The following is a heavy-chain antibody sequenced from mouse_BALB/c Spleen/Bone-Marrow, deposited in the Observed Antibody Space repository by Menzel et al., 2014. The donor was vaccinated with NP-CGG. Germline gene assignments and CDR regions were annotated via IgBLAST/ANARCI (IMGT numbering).Heavy chain of an antibody. V-gene: IGHV2-5-1*01. D-gene: IGHD2-3*01. CDR1: GFSLISYG. Sequence: QVQLQQSGPSLVQPSQSLSITCTVSGFSLISYGVHWVRQSPGKGLEWLGVIWRGGSTDYNAAFMPRLSITKDNSKSQVFFKMNSLQADDTAIYYCAIDGYYAMDYWGQGTSVTVSS. CDR2: IWRGGST. CDR3: AIDGYYAMDY. J-gene: IGHJ4*01.